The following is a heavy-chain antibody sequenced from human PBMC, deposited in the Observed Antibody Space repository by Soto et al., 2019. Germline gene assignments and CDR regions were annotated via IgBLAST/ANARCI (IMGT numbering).Heavy chain of an antibody. V-gene: IGHV3-23*01. CDR1: GFTFDSYT. CDR3: ATGYTSSSTRRDY. CDR2: ISAGGGTT. Sequence: PGGSLRLSCAASGFTFDSYTMNWVRQAPGKGLEWVAGISAGGGTTYYADSVKDRFTISRDNTKNTLYLQMSSLRAEDTARYYCATGYTSSSTRRDYWGQGTLVTVSS. J-gene: IGHJ4*02. D-gene: IGHD6-6*01.